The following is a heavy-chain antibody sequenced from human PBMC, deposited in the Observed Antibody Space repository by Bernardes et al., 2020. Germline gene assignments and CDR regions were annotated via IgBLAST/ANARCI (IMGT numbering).Heavy chain of an antibody. Sequence: GGSLRLSCAASGFTFSSYWMSWVRQAPGKGLEWVANIKQDGSEKYYVDSVKGRFTISRDNAKNSLYLQMNSLRAEDTAVYYCARIPSYYDFWSGYYPNIAYYFDYWGQGTLVTVSS. CDR3: ARIPSYYDFWSGYYPNIAYYFDY. J-gene: IGHJ4*02. CDR2: IKQDGSEK. CDR1: GFTFSSYW. V-gene: IGHV3-7*01. D-gene: IGHD3-3*01.